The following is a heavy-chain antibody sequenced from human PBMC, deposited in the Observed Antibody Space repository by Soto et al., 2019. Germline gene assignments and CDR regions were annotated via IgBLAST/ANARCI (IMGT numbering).Heavy chain of an antibody. Sequence: QVQLVQSGAELKKPGSSVNISCKASGGIFSNYAINWVRQAPGQGIEWMGGASPILGIANYAQKLKGRVRVTANKTTRTAYMKLSGRTSDGTAVNSSTKGPVGMEVSYYYGLEVWGQGTTVTVSS. V-gene: IGHV1-69*09. J-gene: IGHJ6*02. CDR2: ASPILGIA. CDR3: TKGPVGMEVSYYYGLEV. CDR1: GGIFSNYA. D-gene: IGHD2-8*01.